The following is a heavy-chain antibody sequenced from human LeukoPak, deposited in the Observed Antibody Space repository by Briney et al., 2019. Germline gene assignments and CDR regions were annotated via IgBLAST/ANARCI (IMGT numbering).Heavy chain of an antibody. J-gene: IGHJ5*02. V-gene: IGHV4-39*07. CDR1: GGSISSSSYY. Sequence: SETLSLTCTVSGGSISSSSYYWGWIRQPPGKGLERIGSIYYSGSTYYNPSLKRRVTISVDTSKNQFSLKLRSVPAADTAVYYCARVIAAATRFSDPWGQGTLVTVSS. CDR2: IYYSGST. D-gene: IGHD6-13*01. CDR3: ARVIAAATRFSDP.